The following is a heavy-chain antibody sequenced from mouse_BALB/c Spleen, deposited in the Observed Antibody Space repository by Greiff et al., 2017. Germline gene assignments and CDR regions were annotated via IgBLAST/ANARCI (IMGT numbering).Heavy chain of an antibody. CDR1: GYSITSDYA. Sequence: EVKLMESGPGLVKPSQSLSLTCTVTGYSITSDYAWNWIRQFPGNKLEWMGYISYSGSTSYNPSLKSRISITRDTSKNHFFLQLNSVTTEDTATYYCARSLYYYAMDYWGQGTSVTVSS. J-gene: IGHJ4*01. D-gene: IGHD6-5*01. CDR3: ARSLYYYAMDY. CDR2: ISYSGST. V-gene: IGHV3-2*02.